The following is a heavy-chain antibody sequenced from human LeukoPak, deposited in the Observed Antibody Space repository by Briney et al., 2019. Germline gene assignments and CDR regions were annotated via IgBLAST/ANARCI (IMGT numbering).Heavy chain of an antibody. Sequence: GESLKISFKGSGSRFISNWIGWVRPMPGKGLEGMGIIYPGDSGTRYSPSFQGLVTISADKSISTAYLQWSSLRASDTAMYYCAKFHYYYGSGIFDAFDIWGQGTMVTVSS. D-gene: IGHD3-10*01. J-gene: IGHJ3*02. V-gene: IGHV5-51*01. CDR3: AKFHYYYGSGIFDAFDI. CDR2: IYPGDSGT. CDR1: GSRFISNW.